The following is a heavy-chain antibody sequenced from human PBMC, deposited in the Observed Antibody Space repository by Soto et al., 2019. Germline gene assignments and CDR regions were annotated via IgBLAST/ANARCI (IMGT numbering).Heavy chain of an antibody. J-gene: IGHJ6*02. CDR3: ARDRPTSSIRARDYYYAMDF. D-gene: IGHD6-6*01. V-gene: IGHV1-18*01. CDR1: GGTFSSYA. CDR2: ISSHNGNT. Sequence: ASVKVSCKASGGTFSSYAISWVRQAPGQGLEWMGWISSHNGNTNYAQKLQGRVTMTTDTSTTTAYMELRSLTSDDTAVYYCARDRPTSSIRARDYYYAMDFWGQGTTVTVSS.